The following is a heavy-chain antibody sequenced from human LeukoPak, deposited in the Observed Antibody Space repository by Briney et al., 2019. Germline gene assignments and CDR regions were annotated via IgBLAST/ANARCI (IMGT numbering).Heavy chain of an antibody. CDR1: GGTFSSYA. Sequence: SVKVSCKASGGTFSSYAISWVRQAPGQGLEWMGGIIPIFGTANYAQKFQGRVTITADESTSTAYMELSSLRSEDTAVYYCARGKYPFITGTYYYYYYGMDVWGKGTTVTVSS. J-gene: IGHJ6*04. CDR3: ARGKYPFITGTYYYYYYGMDV. CDR2: IIPIFGTA. D-gene: IGHD1-20*01. V-gene: IGHV1-69*13.